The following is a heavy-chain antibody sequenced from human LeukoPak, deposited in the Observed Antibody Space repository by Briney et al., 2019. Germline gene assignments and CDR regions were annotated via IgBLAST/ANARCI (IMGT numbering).Heavy chain of an antibody. Sequence: PGGSLRLSCAASGFTFSSYAMSWVRQAPGKGLEWVSAISRSSGSTYYADSVKGRFAISRDNSKSTLYLQMNSLRAEDTAVYYCAKGGLSSTGLDYWGQGTLVTVSS. V-gene: IGHV3-23*01. D-gene: IGHD1-1*01. CDR3: AKGGLSSTGLDY. CDR2: ISRSSGST. CDR1: GFTFSSYA. J-gene: IGHJ4*02.